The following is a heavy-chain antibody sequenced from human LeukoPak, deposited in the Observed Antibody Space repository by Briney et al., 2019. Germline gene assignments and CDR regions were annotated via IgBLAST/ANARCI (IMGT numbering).Heavy chain of an antibody. Sequence: PSETLSLTCTVSGDSSSNNIYYWGWIRQPPGRGLEWIGSIDYSGSTYDNPSLKSRATISVDMSKNQFCLKLSSMTAADTAVYYCAREYTLYRSGWFLDYWGQGTVVTVSS. J-gene: IGHJ4*02. D-gene: IGHD6-19*01. CDR2: IDYSGST. V-gene: IGHV4-39*07. CDR3: AREYTLYRSGWFLDY. CDR1: GDSSSNNIYY.